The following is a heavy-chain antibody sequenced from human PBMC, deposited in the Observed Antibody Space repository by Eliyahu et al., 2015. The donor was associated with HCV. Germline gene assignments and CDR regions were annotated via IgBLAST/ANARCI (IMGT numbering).Heavy chain of an antibody. CDR2: IYYSGST. CDR1: GGSISSSSYY. V-gene: IGHV4-39*07. J-gene: IGHJ6*02. D-gene: IGHD3-10*01. CDR3: AREGLLWFGEFPRRYYGMDV. Sequence: QLQLQESGPGLVKPSETLSLTCTVSGGSISSSSYYWGWIRQPPGKGLEWIGSIYYSGSTYYNPSLKSRVTISVDTSKNQFSLKLSSVTAADTAVYYCAREGLLWFGEFPRRYYGMDVWGQGTTVTVSS.